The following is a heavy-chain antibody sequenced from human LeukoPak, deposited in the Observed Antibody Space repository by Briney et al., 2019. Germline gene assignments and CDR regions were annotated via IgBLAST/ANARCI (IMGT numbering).Heavy chain of an antibody. D-gene: IGHD1-26*01. CDR2: IYYTGST. J-gene: IGHJ4*02. Sequence: SETLSLTCSVSGASISGGAYYWGWIRQPPGKGLEWIGSIYYTGSTYDNPSLKSRVTISVDTSKDQFSLKLSSVTAADTAVYYCARRGGSGRAFDYWGQGTLVTVSS. CDR1: GASISGGAYY. CDR3: ARRGGSGRAFDY. V-gene: IGHV4-39*01.